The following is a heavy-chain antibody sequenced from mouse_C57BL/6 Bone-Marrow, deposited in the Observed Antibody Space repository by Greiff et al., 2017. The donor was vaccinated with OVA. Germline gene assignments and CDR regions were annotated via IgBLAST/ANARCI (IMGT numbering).Heavy chain of an antibody. CDR1: GYSITSGYY. J-gene: IGHJ1*03. CDR3: ARGGYDGYYVWYFDV. D-gene: IGHD2-3*01. CDR2: ISYDGSN. V-gene: IGHV3-6*01. Sequence: EVQLVESGPGLVKPSQSLSLTCSVTGYSITSGYYWNWIRQFPGNKLEWMGYISYDGSNNYNPSLKNRISITRDTSKNQFFLKLNSVTTEDTATYYCARGGYDGYYVWYFDVWGTGTTVTVSS.